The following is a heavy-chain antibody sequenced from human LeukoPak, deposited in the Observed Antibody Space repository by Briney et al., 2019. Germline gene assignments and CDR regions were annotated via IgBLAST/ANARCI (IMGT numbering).Heavy chain of an antibody. J-gene: IGHJ5*02. D-gene: IGHD6-13*01. CDR2: INPNSGGT. CDR1: GYTFTGYY. Sequence: ASVKVSCKASGYTFTGYYMHWVRQAPGQGLEWMGWINPNSGGTNYAQEFQGRVTMTRDTSISTAYMELSRLRSDDTAVYYCAREDSAYSSSWYNWFDPWGQGTLVTVSS. V-gene: IGHV1-2*02. CDR3: AREDSAYSSSWYNWFDP.